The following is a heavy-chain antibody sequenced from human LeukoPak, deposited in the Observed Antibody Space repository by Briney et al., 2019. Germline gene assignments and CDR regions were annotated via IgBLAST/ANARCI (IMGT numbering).Heavy chain of an antibody. J-gene: IGHJ5*02. V-gene: IGHV1-8*01. CDR1: GYTFTSYD. CDR2: MNPNSGNT. Sequence: GASVKVSCKASGYTFTSYDINWVRQATGQGLEWMGWMNPNSGNTGYAQKFQGRVTMTRNTSISTVYMELSSLRSEDTAVYYCARGRYDYVWGSYYNWFDPWGQGTLVTVSS. D-gene: IGHD3-16*01. CDR3: ARGRYDYVWGSYYNWFDP.